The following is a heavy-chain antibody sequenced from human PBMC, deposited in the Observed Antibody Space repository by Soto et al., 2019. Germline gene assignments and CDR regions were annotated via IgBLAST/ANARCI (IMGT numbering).Heavy chain of an antibody. V-gene: IGHV4-59*01. CDR1: GGSISSYC. CDR3: ARGYDSSGYLYYVDY. CDR2: IYYSGST. D-gene: IGHD3-22*01. Sequence: SETLSLTCTVSGGSISSYCWSWIRQPPGKGLEWIGYIYYSGSTNYNPSLKSRVTISVDTSKNQFSLKLSSVTAADTAVYYCARGYDSSGYLYYVDYWGQGTLVTVSS. J-gene: IGHJ4*02.